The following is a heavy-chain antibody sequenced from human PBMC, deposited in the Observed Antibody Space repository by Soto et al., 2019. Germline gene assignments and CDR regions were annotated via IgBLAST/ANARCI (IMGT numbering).Heavy chain of an antibody. CDR1: GFTFSSYP. J-gene: IGHJ4*02. Sequence: GGSLRLSCAPSGFTFSSYPIHWVRQAPGKGPVWVSRITEDGSGTTYADSVKGRFTVTRDNAKNTMYLQMSGLGAEDTAVYHCVRGTNGWRGMDYWGQGTLVTVSS. V-gene: IGHV3-74*01. D-gene: IGHD2-8*01. CDR2: ITEDGSGT. CDR3: VRGTNGWRGMDY.